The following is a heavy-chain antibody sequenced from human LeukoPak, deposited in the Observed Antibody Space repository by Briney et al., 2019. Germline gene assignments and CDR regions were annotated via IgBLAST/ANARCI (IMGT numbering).Heavy chain of an antibody. Sequence: SETLSLTCTVSGGSISSNYWSWIRQPPGKGLEWIGYIYYSGSTNYNPSLKSRVTISVDTSKNQFSLKLSSVTAADTAVYYCARHDPQLWFSVEYWGQGTLVTVSS. CDR2: IYYSGST. D-gene: IGHD5-18*01. CDR1: GGSISSNY. CDR3: ARHDPQLWFSVEY. V-gene: IGHV4-59*08. J-gene: IGHJ4*02.